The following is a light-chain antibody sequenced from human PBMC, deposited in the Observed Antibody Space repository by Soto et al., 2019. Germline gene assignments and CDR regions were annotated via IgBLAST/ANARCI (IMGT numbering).Light chain of an antibody. Sequence: QSALTQPASVSGSPGQSITISCNGTSRDIGTYKFVSWYQVHPGRAPKLIIHDVGDRPSGVSNRFSGSKSGNTASLTISGLQPEDEADYYCSSYRSTTTVFGTGTKVTVL. J-gene: IGLJ1*01. CDR1: SRDIGTYKF. CDR2: DVG. V-gene: IGLV2-14*01. CDR3: SSYRSTTTV.